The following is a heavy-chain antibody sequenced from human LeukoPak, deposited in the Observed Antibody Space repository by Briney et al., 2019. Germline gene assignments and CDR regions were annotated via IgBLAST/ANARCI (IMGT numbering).Heavy chain of an antibody. V-gene: IGHV4-34*01. CDR2: INHSGST. CDR3: ARKVTYYDFWSGYSSGNWFDP. Sequence: SETLSLTCAVYGGSFSGYYWSWIRQPPGKGLEWIGEINHSGSTNYNPSLKSRVTISVDTSKNQFSLKLSSVTAADTAVYYCARKVTYYDFWSGYSSGNWFDPWGQGTLVTVSS. CDR1: GGSFSGYY. D-gene: IGHD3-3*01. J-gene: IGHJ5*02.